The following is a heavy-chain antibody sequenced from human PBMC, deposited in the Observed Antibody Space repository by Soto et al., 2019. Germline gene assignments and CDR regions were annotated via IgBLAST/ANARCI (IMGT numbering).Heavy chain of an antibody. CDR3: ALKGEADY. CDR2: ISSSSSSV. CDR1: GFTFSSYD. Sequence: EVQLVESGGGLVQPGGSLKLSCAASGFTFSSYDMNWVRQAPGKGLEWVSHISSSSSSVHYADSVKGRFTISRDNARNSLYLQMSSLRDEDTAVYYCALKGEADYWGRGIVVTVSP. D-gene: IGHD3-16*01. J-gene: IGHJ4*02. V-gene: IGHV3-48*02.